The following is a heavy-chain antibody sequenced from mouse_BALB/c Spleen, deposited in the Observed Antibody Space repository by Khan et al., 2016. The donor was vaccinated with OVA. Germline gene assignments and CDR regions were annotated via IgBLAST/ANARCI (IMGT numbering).Heavy chain of an antibody. Sequence: VQLKESGPGLVAPSQSLSITCTFSGFSLTSYGVSWVRQPQGKGLEWLGVIWGDGSTNYHSDLKSRLSISKDDSKSQVFLKLNSLQTDDTATYYGVSFYYGGSFYAMDYWGQGTSVTVSS. V-gene: IGHV2-3*01. CDR1: GFSLTSYG. CDR2: IWGDGST. J-gene: IGHJ4*01. D-gene: IGHD1-1*01. CDR3: VSFYYGGSFYAMDY.